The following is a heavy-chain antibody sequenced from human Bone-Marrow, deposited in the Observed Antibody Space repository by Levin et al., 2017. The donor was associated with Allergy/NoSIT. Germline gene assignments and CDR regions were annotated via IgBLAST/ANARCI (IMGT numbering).Heavy chain of an antibody. CDR2: IYPGDSDT. Sequence: GGSLRLSCTGSGYSFTSYWIGWVRQMPGKGLEWMGIIYPGDSDTRYSPSFQGQVTISADKSISTAYLQWSSLKASDTAMYYCARRNIVVVPAAMRVYFDYWGQGTLVTVSS. CDR3: ARRNIVVVPAAMRVYFDY. D-gene: IGHD2-2*01. J-gene: IGHJ4*02. CDR1: GYSFTSYW. V-gene: IGHV5-51*01.